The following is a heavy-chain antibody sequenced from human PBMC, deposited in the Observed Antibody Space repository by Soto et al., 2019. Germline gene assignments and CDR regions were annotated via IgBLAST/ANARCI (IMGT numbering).Heavy chain of an antibody. J-gene: IGHJ6*02. V-gene: IGHV5-51*06. CDR2: IYPGDSDT. CDR1: GFSFTTYW. CDR3: ARTSAAGKYYYGMDV. D-gene: IGHD6-13*01. Sequence: GESLKISCKGSGFSFTTYWIGWVRQMPGKGLEWMGIIYPGDSDTRYSPSFQGQVTISADKSISTAYLQWSSLKASDTAMYYCARTSAAGKYYYGMDVWGQGTTVTVSS.